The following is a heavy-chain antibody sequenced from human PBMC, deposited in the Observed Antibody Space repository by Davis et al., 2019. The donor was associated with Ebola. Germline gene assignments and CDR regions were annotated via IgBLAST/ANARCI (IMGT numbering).Heavy chain of an antibody. CDR1: GDRVSSGG. Sequence: PSETLSLTCAISGDRVSSGGWNWIRHSPTRGLEWLGRAYYTSKWNNDYAVSVRSRITINPDTSRNELALQLTSVTPEDTALYYCARGWLRSGLDSWGQGTLVTVPS. J-gene: IGHJ4*02. V-gene: IGHV6-1*01. D-gene: IGHD2-15*01. CDR2: AYYTSKWNN. CDR3: ARGWLRSGLDS.